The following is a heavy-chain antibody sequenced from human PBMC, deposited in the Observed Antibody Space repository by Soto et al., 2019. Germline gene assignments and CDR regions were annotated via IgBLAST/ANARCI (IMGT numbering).Heavy chain of an antibody. J-gene: IGHJ5*02. CDR2: MNPNSGNT. CDR3: ARETVSWFDP. V-gene: IGHV1-8*01. Sequence: QVQLVQSGAEVKKPGASVKVSCKTSGYTFTSYDINWVRQATGQGLEWMGWMNPNSGNTGFAQKCQGRGTMTRNTSISTAYMELSSLRAEDTAVYYCARETVSWFDPWGQGTLVTVSS. D-gene: IGHD3-16*01. CDR1: GYTFTSYD.